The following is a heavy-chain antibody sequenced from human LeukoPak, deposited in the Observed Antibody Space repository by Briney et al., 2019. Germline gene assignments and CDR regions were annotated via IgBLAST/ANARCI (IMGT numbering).Heavy chain of an antibody. D-gene: IGHD4-17*01. CDR3: AKPKNFYGDYDY. V-gene: IGHV3-23*01. CDR1: GFTFNAYA. CDR2: ITTSGDST. J-gene: IGHJ4*02. Sequence: GGSLRLSCEASGFTFNAYAMTWVRQAPGEGLEWVSTITTSGDSTYYADSVKGRFNIFRDNSKNTLYLKMNSLRAEDTAVYYCAKPKNFYGDYDYWGQGTLVTVSS.